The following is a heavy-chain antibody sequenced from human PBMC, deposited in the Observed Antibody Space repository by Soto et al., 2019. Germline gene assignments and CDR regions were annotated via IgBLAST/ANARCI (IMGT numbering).Heavy chain of an antibody. CDR2: IYYSGST. D-gene: IGHD1-26*01. Sequence: SETLSLTCTVSGGSISSYYWSWIRQPPGKGLEWIGYIYYSGSTNYDPSLKSRVTISVDTSKNQFSLKLTSVTAADTAVYYCVRGFSGSYHTPLGYWGQGTLVTSPQ. J-gene: IGHJ4*02. CDR1: GGSISSYY. CDR3: VRGFSGSYHTPLGY. V-gene: IGHV4-59*01.